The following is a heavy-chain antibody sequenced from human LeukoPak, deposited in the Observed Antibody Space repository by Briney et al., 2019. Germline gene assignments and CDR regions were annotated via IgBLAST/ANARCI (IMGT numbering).Heavy chain of an antibody. J-gene: IGHJ2*01. V-gene: IGHV5-51*01. D-gene: IGHD1-14*01. CDR3: ARRKDWYLDL. CDR1: GYRFTSYW. CDR2: IYPGDSNT. Sequence: GESLKISCQGSGYRFTSYWIGWVRQVPGQGLEWLGIIYPGDSNTRYSPSLQGQVTISADDSINTAYLQWRSLTASDTAIYYCARRKDWYLDLWGPGTLVTVSS.